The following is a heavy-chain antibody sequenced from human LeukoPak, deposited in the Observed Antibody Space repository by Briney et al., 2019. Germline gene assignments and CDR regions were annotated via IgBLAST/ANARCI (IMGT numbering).Heavy chain of an antibody. D-gene: IGHD3-16*02. CDR3: ARETDHTFGGVIAFDY. CDR1: GGTFSSYA. CDR2: IIPIFGTA. Sequence: SVKVSCKASGGTFSSYAISWVRQAPGQGLEWMGGIIPIFGTANYAQKFQGRVTITTDESTSTAYMELSSLRSEDTAVYYCARETDHTFGGVIAFDYWGQGTLVTVSS. J-gene: IGHJ4*02. V-gene: IGHV1-69*05.